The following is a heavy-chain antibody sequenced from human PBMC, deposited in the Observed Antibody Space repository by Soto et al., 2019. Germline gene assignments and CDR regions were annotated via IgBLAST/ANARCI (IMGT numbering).Heavy chain of an antibody. CDR2: IYWDDNK. V-gene: IGHV2-5*02. CDR3: AHRRDSSWYFDY. D-gene: IGHD6-13*01. CDR1: GFSLSTSGVG. Sequence: QITLKESGPPLVKPTQTLTLTCTFSGFSLSTSGVGVGWIRQPPGKALEWLALIYWDDNKRYSPSLKSRLTITKDTSKNQVVLTMTNMDPVDTATYYCAHRRDSSWYFDYWGQGTLVTVSS. J-gene: IGHJ4*02.